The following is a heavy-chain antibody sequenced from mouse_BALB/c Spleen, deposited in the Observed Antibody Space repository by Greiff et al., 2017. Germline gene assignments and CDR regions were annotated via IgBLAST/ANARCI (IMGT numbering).Heavy chain of an antibody. J-gene: IGHJ3*01. Sequence: VQLQQSGAELAKPGASVKMSCKASGYTFTSYWMHWVKQRPGQGLEWIGYINPSTGYTEYNQKFKDKATLTADKSSSTAYMQLSSLTSEDSAVYYCAATYGNYLFAYWGQGTLVTVSA. CDR2: INPSTGYT. CDR3: AATYGNYLFAY. CDR1: GYTFTSYW. D-gene: IGHD2-1*01. V-gene: IGHV1-7*01.